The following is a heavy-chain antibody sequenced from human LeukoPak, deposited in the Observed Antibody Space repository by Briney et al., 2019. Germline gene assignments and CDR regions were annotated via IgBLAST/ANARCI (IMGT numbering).Heavy chain of an antibody. D-gene: IGHD3-9*01. CDR2: ISSSGSTI. CDR3: AREGVLTGWNTGYYYYGMDV. J-gene: IGHJ6*02. CDR1: GFTFSSYE. Sequence: GGSLRLSCAVSGFTFSSYEMNWVRQAPGKGLEWVSYISSSGSTIYYADSVKGRFTISRDNAKNSLYLQMNSLRAEDTAVYYCAREGVLTGWNTGYYYYGMDVWGQGTTVTVSS. V-gene: IGHV3-48*03.